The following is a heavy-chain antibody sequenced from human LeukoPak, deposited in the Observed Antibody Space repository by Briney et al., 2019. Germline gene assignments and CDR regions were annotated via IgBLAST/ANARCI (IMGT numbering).Heavy chain of an antibody. Sequence: SETLSLTCTVSGGSISSRSSYWGWIRQPPGKGLEWIGNIYYYDSTYYNPSLKSRVTISVDTSKNQFSLKLRSVTAADTAVYCCARENSGSSARDHWGQGTLVTVSS. CDR2: IYYYDST. V-gene: IGHV4-39*07. CDR1: GGSISSRSSY. CDR3: ARENSGSSARDH. J-gene: IGHJ4*02. D-gene: IGHD3-10*01.